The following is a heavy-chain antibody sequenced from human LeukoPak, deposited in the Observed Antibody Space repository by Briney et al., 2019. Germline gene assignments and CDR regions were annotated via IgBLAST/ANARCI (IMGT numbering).Heavy chain of an antibody. Sequence: GGSLRLSCAASGFTFSIYNMIWVRQAPGKGLEWVSYISTSSSTVYYADSVKGRFTVSRDNAQNSLYLHMSSLRDEDTAVYYCARGDGFHHFDYWGQGAPITVSS. CDR2: ISTSSSTV. CDR3: ARGDGFHHFDY. J-gene: IGHJ4*02. V-gene: IGHV3-48*02. D-gene: IGHD5-24*01. CDR1: GFTFSIYN.